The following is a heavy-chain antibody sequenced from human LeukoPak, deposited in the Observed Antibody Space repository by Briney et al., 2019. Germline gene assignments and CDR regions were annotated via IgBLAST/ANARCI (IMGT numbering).Heavy chain of an antibody. Sequence: GRSLRLSCAASGFTFSTYAMHWVRQAPGKGLEWVAIISHDGIDKYYADYVKGRFTISRDNSKNTMYLQMNSLRPENTPVYFCSAANGFDFWGQGTLVTVSS. D-gene: IGHD6-25*01. V-gene: IGHV3-30*03. CDR3: SAANGFDF. J-gene: IGHJ4*02. CDR1: GFTFSTYA. CDR2: ISHDGIDK.